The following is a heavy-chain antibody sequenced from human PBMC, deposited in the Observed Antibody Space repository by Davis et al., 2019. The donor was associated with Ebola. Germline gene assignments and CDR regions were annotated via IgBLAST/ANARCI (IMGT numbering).Heavy chain of an antibody. CDR2: ISYDGSNR. V-gene: IGHV3-30-3*01. D-gene: IGHD2-2*01. Sequence: PGGSLRLSCAASGITFSNYAMHWVRQAPGKGLEWVALISYDGSNRNYADSVKGRFTISRDNSENTLYLQMNSLRVEDTALYYCAKGGDFPTSSLNHFYYGVDAWGQGTTVTVSS. J-gene: IGHJ6*02. CDR1: GITFSNYA. CDR3: AKGGDFPTSSLNHFYYGVDA.